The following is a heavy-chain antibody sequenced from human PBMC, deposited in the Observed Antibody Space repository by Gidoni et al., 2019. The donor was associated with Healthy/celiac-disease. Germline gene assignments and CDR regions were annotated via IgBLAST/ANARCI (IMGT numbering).Heavy chain of an antibody. CDR2: IIPIFGTA. J-gene: IGHJ4*02. V-gene: IGHV1-69*01. D-gene: IGHD1-20*01. CDR1: GGTFSSYA. Sequence: QVQLVQSGAEVKTPGSSVKVSCQASGGTFSSYAISWVRQAPGQGLEWMGGIIPIFGTANYAQKFQGRVTITADESTSTAYMELSSLRSEDTAVYYCARTLTLSITGTSFFDYWGQGTLVTVSS. CDR3: ARTLTLSITGTSFFDY.